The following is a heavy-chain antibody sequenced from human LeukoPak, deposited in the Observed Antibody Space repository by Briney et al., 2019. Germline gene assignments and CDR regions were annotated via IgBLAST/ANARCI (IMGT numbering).Heavy chain of an antibody. D-gene: IGHD3-22*01. CDR2: ISSSGSTI. CDR1: GFTFSSYE. Sequence: PGGSLRLSCAASGFTFSSYEMNWVRQAPGKGLEWVSYISSSGSTIYYADSVKGRFTISRDNAKNSLYLQMNSLRAEDTAVYYCARGLEAVGQDYYDSSGPSLDYWGQGTLVTVSS. V-gene: IGHV3-48*03. CDR3: ARGLEAVGQDYYDSSGPSLDY. J-gene: IGHJ4*02.